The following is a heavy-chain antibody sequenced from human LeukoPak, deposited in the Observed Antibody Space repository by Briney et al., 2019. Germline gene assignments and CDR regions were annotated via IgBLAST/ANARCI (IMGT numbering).Heavy chain of an antibody. V-gene: IGHV4-39*01. Sequence: SESLSLTCTVSVGSISSSSYYWGWIRQPPGKGLEWIGSIYYSGSTYYNPSLKSRVTISVDTSKNQFSLKLSSVTAADTAVYYCARTIAAAGTSNWFDPWGQGTLVTVSS. CDR3: ARTIAAAGTSNWFDP. CDR2: IYYSGST. J-gene: IGHJ5*02. CDR1: VGSISSSSYY. D-gene: IGHD6-13*01.